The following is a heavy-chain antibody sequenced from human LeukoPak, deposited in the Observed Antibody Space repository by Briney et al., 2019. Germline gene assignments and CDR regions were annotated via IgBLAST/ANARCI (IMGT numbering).Heavy chain of an antibody. J-gene: IGHJ4*02. V-gene: IGHV3-23*01. D-gene: IGHD3-10*01. CDR2: ILTSGGT. CDR3: AKDRIYADGLWDFDY. CDR1: GFTFSTYT. Sequence: GGSLRLSRTASGFTFSTYTMSWVRQAPGEGLKWVSGILTSGGTYYADSVKGRFTISRDNSKNTLYLQMNSLRADDTAVYYCAKDRIYADGLWDFDYWGQGTLVTVSS.